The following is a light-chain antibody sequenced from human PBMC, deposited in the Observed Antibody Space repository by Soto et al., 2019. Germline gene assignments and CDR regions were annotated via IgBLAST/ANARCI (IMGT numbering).Light chain of an antibody. J-gene: IGLJ3*02. CDR3: QSYDSSLSAL. CDR1: SSNIGAGYD. Sequence: QSVLTQPPSVSGAPGQRXTISCTGSSSNIGAGYDVHWYQQLPGTAPKLLIYGNSNRPSGVPDRFSGSKSGTSASLTITGLQAEDEADYYCQSYDSSLSALFGGGTKLTVL. V-gene: IGLV1-40*01. CDR2: GNS.